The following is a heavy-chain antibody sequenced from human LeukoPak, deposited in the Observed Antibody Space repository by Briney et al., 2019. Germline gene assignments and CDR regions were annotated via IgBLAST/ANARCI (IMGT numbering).Heavy chain of an antibody. Sequence: PSETLSLTCTVFGGSISSYYWSWIRQPAGKGLEWIGRIYTSGSTSYNPSLKSRVTMSVDTSKNQFSLKLTSVTAADTAVYYCARDGDVGSGWYGQFDYWGQGTLVTVSS. CDR3: ARDGDVGSGWYGQFDY. J-gene: IGHJ4*02. CDR2: IYTSGST. CDR1: GGSISSYY. D-gene: IGHD6-19*01. V-gene: IGHV4-4*07.